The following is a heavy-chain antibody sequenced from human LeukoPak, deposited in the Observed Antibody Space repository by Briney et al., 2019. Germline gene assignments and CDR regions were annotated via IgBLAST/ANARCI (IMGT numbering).Heavy chain of an antibody. CDR2: ISYDGSHK. CDR1: GFTFSSYG. CDR3: AKDNGDYMSYYFDY. J-gene: IGHJ4*02. V-gene: IGHV3-30*18. D-gene: IGHD4-17*01. Sequence: GGALILSCAASGFTFSSYGMHWVREAPGKGLEWEAVISYDGSHKYYADSVKGRFTISRDNHKSPPDVQKNSLIADDTVLHYCAKDNGDYMSYYFDYWGQGTLVTVSS.